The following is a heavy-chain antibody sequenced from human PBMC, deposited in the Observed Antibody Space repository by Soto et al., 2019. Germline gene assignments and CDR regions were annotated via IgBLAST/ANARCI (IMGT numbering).Heavy chain of an antibody. Sequence: QAQLVQSGAEVKKPGASVKVSCQAGGYTFADYGISWVRQAPGQGLEWVGWIGTYNGNTNYAQNLQDRVTMTTDTSTNTAYMELTSLRSDDTPLYYWARCYCTVGSCYTCWHFDLWGRGTLLTVSS. CDR2: IGTYNGNT. D-gene: IGHD2-15*01. V-gene: IGHV1-18*01. CDR1: GYTFADYG. CDR3: ARCYCTVGSCYTCWHFDL. J-gene: IGHJ2*01.